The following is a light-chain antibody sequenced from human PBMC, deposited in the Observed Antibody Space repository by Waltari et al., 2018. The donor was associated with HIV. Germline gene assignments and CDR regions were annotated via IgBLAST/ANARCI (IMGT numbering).Light chain of an antibody. CDR3: QVWDSSNDHVV. J-gene: IGLJ2*01. CDR2: EDS. Sequence: SYVLTQPPSVSVAPGQTARITCGGNNIGSKSVHWYQQKPGQAPVLVVYEDSDRPSGIPERFSGSNSGNTATLTSSRVEAGDEADYYCQVWDSSNDHVVFGGGTKLTVL. V-gene: IGLV3-21*02. CDR1: NIGSKS.